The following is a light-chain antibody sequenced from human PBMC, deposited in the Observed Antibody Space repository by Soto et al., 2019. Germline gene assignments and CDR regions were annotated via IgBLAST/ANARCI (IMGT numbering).Light chain of an antibody. CDR2: EVR. J-gene: IGLJ2*01. CDR1: SSDVGGYNY. CDR3: SSYTDTGTHVV. V-gene: IGLV2-14*01. Sequence: QSALTQPASVSGSPGQSITISCTGTSSDVGGYNYVSWYQQHPGKAPKLMIYEVRNRPSGVSNRFSGSKSGTTASLTISGLPAEDEADYYCSSYTDTGTHVVFGGGTKLTVL.